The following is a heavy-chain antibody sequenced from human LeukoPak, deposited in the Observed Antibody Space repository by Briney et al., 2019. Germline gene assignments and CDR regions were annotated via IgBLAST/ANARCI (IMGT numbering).Heavy chain of an antibody. CDR2: IYTSGST. CDR3: ARGTLYSGWSYYFDY. D-gene: IGHD6-19*01. J-gene: IGHJ4*02. Sequence: PSQTLSLTCIVSGGSISSGNYYWSWIRQPAGKGLEWIGHIYTSGSTNYKPSLKSRVTISVDTSKNQFSLRLSSVTAADTAMYYCARGTLYSGWSYYFDYWGQGSQVTVSS. CDR1: GGSISSGNYY. V-gene: IGHV4-61*09.